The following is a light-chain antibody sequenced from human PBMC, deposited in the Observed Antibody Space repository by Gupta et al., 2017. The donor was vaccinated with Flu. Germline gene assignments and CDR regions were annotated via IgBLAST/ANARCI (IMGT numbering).Light chain of an antibody. CDR2: GSD. CDR1: RSNIGAGFD. CDR3: QSYDSSMGGEF. J-gene: IGLJ1*01. Sequence: VTISCTGSRSNIGAGFDVHWYQVLPGKDPKLLIYGSDNRPSGVPDRFSGSKSGNSASLAITGLQVEDEADYFCQSYDSSMGGEFFATGTKLTVL. V-gene: IGLV1-40*01.